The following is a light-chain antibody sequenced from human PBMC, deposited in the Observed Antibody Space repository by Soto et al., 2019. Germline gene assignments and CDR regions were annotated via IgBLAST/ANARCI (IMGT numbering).Light chain of an antibody. CDR2: GAS. J-gene: IGKJ1*01. Sequence: EIVMTQSPATLSVSPGERATLSCRASQSVNSNLAWYQQKPGQAPRLLIYGASSRATGIPARLSGSGSGTEFTLTITSLQSEDFAVYYCQQYNSWPRTLGQGTKVDIK. CDR3: QQYNSWPRT. V-gene: IGKV3-15*01. CDR1: QSVNSN.